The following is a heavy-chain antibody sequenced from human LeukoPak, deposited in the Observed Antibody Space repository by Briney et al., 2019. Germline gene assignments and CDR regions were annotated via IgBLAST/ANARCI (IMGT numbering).Heavy chain of an antibody. Sequence: GGSLRLSCAASGFTFSSYWMHWVRQAPGKGLVCVSRIKSDGSSTSYADSVKGRFTISRDDAKNTLYLQMNSLRAEDTAVYYCARAYNSHFDYWGRGALVTVSS. D-gene: IGHD1-1*01. J-gene: IGHJ4*02. V-gene: IGHV3-74*01. CDR3: ARAYNSHFDY. CDR2: IKSDGSST. CDR1: GFTFSSYW.